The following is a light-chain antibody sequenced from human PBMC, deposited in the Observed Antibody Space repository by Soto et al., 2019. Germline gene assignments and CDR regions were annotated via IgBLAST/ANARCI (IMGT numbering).Light chain of an antibody. Sequence: QSALTQPPSASGSPGQSVTICCTGTSSDVGGYIFVSWYQQHPGKVPKLIIYDVNKRPSGVPDRFSGSKYGNTASLTVSGLQDEDEGDYYCVSFAGGTYVFGTGTKVTVL. J-gene: IGLJ1*01. CDR3: VSFAGGTYV. CDR2: DVN. CDR1: SSDVGGYIF. V-gene: IGLV2-8*01.